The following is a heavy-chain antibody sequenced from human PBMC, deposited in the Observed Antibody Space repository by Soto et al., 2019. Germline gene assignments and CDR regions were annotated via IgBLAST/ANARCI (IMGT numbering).Heavy chain of an antibody. CDR3: DRVDGSWYDY. CDR1: GGSISRGDYD. D-gene: IGHD6-13*01. J-gene: IGHJ4*02. Sequence: SGTLSLTCTVSGGSISRGDYDWGWIRQPPGKGLEWIGYIYYSGSTYSNPSLKSRVTISVDTSKNQFSLKLSSVTAADTVVYYCDRVDGSWYDYWGQGTLVTVSS. CDR2: IYYSGST. V-gene: IGHV4-30-4*01.